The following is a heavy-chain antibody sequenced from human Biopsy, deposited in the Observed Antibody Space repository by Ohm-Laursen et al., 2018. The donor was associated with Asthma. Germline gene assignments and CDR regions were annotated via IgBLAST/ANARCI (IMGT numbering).Heavy chain of an antibody. D-gene: IGHD3-10*01. V-gene: IGHV3-23*01. Sequence: LSLTCAASGFTFSNYAMSWVRQAPGKGLEWVSSITGSGGFTYYADSVKGRFTISRDKSENTLYLQMNSLGPEDTAVYYCARDMGAGPNQPPSGSGSSHLYGMDVWGQGTTVTVSS. J-gene: IGHJ6*02. CDR2: ITGSGGFT. CDR3: ARDMGAGPNQPPSGSGSSHLYGMDV. CDR1: GFTFSNYA.